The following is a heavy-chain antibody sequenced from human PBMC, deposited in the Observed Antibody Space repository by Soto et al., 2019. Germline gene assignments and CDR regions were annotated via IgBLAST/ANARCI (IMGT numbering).Heavy chain of an antibody. CDR1: GYTFTSYG. J-gene: IGHJ3*02. V-gene: IGHV1-18*01. D-gene: IGHD3-22*01. CDR2: ISAYNGNT. CDR3: ASRTRATGYYDSSGYLDNAFDI. Sequence: QVQLVQSGAEVKKPGASVKVSCKASGYTFTSYGISWVRQAPGQGLEWMGWISAYNGNTNYAQKLQGRVTMTTDTSTSTAYMELRSLRSDDTAVYYCASRTRATGYYDSSGYLDNAFDIWGQGTMVTVSS.